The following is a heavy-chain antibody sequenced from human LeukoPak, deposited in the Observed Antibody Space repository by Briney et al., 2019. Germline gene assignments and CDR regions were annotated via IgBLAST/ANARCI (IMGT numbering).Heavy chain of an antibody. CDR2: INHSGST. Sequence: SETLSLTCAVYGGSCSGYYWSWIRQPPGKGLEWIGEINHSGSTNYNPSLKSRVTISVDTSKNQFSLKLSSVTAADTAVYYCARGGYGDYVLDYWGQGTLVTVSS. D-gene: IGHD4-17*01. J-gene: IGHJ4*02. V-gene: IGHV4-34*01. CDR1: GGSCSGYY. CDR3: ARGGYGDYVLDY.